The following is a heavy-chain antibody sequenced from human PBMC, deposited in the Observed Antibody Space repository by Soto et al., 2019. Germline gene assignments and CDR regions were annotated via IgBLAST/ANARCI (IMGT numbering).Heavy chain of an antibody. CDR1: GGSISSGGYS. V-gene: IGHV4-30-2*01. J-gene: IGHJ4*02. D-gene: IGHD2-15*01. Sequence: QLQLQESGSGLVKPSQTLSLTCAVSGGSISSGGYSWSWIRQPPGKGLEWIGYIYHSGSTYYNPSLQSRATLSRDRSKNQFSLKLSSVTAADTAVYYCARGQVVAAQHWGQGTLVTVSS. CDR3: ARGQVVAAQH. CDR2: IYHSGST.